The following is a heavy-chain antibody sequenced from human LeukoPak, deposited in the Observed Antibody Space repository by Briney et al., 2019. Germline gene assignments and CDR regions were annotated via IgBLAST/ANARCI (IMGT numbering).Heavy chain of an antibody. CDR1: GFTFSSYW. J-gene: IGHJ6*02. CDR3: ARDVSEYCSSASCLYQYYYGMDV. Sequence: GGSLRLSCAVSGFTFSSYWISWVRQAPGKGLEWVANIKQDGSEKYLVDSVKGRFTISRDNAKNSLYLQMNSLRAEDTAVYYCARDVSEYCSSASCLYQYYYGMDVWGQGTTVTVSS. D-gene: IGHD2-2*01. CDR2: IKQDGSEK. V-gene: IGHV3-7*01.